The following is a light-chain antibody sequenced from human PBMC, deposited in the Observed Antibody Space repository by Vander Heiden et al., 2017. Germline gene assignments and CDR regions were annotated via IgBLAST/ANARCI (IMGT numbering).Light chain of an antibody. CDR3: QHYNNFPYT. CDR1: QSISIW. J-gene: IGKJ2*01. Sequence: DIQMTQSPSTLSASAGDRVTITCRASQSISIWLAWYQQKPGKAPNLLINKASSLESGVPSRFSGSGSGTEFTLTISSLQPDDFATYYCQHYNNFPYTFGQGTKLEIK. CDR2: KAS. V-gene: IGKV1-5*03.